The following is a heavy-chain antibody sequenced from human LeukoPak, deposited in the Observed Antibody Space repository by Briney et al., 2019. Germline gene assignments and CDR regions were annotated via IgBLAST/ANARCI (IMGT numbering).Heavy chain of an antibody. CDR3: ARGYSSGYKYFDY. CDR2: IIPIFGTA. Sequence: GASVKVSCKASGGTFSSYAISWVRQAPGQGLEWMGGIIPIFGTANYAQKFQGRVTITADESTSTAYMKLSSLRSEDTAVYYCARGYSSGYKYFDYWGQGTLVTVSS. J-gene: IGHJ4*02. V-gene: IGHV1-69*13. CDR1: GGTFSSYA. D-gene: IGHD6-19*01.